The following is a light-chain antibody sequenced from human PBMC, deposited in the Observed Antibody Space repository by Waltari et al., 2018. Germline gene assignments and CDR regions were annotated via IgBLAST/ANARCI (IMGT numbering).Light chain of an antibody. CDR1: QSVLYSPNNKNY. CDR3: QQYANTPRT. Sequence: IVMTQSPDSLAVSLGERATVNCKSSQSVLYSPNNKNYLAWYQQKPGQPPKLLIYWASTRESGVPDRFSGSGSGTDFTLTISILQAEDVAVYYCQQYANTPRTFGQGTTVEIK. CDR2: WAS. V-gene: IGKV4-1*01. J-gene: IGKJ1*01.